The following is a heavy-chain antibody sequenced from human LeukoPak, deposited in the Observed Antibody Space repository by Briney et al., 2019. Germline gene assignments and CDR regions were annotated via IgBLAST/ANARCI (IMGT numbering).Heavy chain of an antibody. J-gene: IGHJ6*03. Sequence: GGSLRLSCASSGFTFSSYGMNWVRQAPGKGLEWVSTITNTGGSSYYADSVKGRFTISRDNSNNTLYLQMNSLRAEDTAIYFCARISGSGSNYYYYYMEVWGRGTTVSISS. CDR2: ITNTGGSS. CDR3: ARISGSGSNYYYYYMEV. D-gene: IGHD3-10*01. CDR1: GFTFSSYG. V-gene: IGHV3-23*01.